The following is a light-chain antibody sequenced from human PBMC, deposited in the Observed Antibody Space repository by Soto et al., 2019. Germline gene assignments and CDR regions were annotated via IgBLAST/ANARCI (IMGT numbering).Light chain of an antibody. J-gene: IGKJ5*01. CDR3: QQYGSSIT. CDR2: GAS. CDR1: QSVRSN. Sequence: EIVMTQSPATLSMSPVSRATLSCRASQSVRSNLAWYHQKPGQAPRLLIYGASTRATGIPARFSGSGSGTDFTLTISRLEPEDFAVFYCQQYGSSITFGQGTRLEIK. V-gene: IGKV3-20*01.